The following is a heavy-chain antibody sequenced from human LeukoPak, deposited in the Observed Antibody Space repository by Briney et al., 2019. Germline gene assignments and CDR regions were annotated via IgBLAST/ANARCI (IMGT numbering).Heavy chain of an antibody. CDR1: GYTFTSDG. J-gene: IGHJ4*02. V-gene: IGHV1-18*01. D-gene: IGHD6-19*01. CDR3: ARDSAGYSSGWYDY. Sequence: ASVKVSCKASGYTFTSDGISWVRQAPGQGLEWMGWISAYKGNTKYAQRIQGRVSMTTDTSTSTAYMEVRSLRSDDTAVYYCARDSAGYSSGWYDYWGQGTLVTVSS. CDR2: ISAYKGNT.